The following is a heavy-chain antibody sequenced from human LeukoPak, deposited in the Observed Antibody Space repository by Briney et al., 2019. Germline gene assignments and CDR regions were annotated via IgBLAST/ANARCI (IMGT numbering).Heavy chain of an antibody. V-gene: IGHV3-23*01. CDR1: GFTFSSYA. CDR3: EREGLQLLLVRGGYFDY. CDR2: ISGSGGST. D-gene: IGHD6-19*01. J-gene: IGHJ4*02. Sequence: GGSLRLSCAASGFTFSSYAMSWVRQAPGKGLEWVSPISGSGGSTYYADSVKGRFTISRDNSKNTLYLQMNSLRAEDTAVYYCEREGLQLLLVRGGYFDYWGQGTLVTVSS.